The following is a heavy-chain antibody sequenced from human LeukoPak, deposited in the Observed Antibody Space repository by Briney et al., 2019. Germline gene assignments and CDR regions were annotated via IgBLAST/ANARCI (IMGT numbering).Heavy chain of an antibody. Sequence: SETLSLTCAVYGGSFSGYYWSWIRRPPGKGLEWIGYIYDSGSTNYNPSLKSRVTISVDTSKNQFSLKLSSVTAADTAVYYCARAGYYYYGMDVWGQGTTVTVSS. CDR3: ARAGYYYYGMDV. CDR1: GGSFSGYY. J-gene: IGHJ6*02. V-gene: IGHV4-59*08. CDR2: IYDSGST.